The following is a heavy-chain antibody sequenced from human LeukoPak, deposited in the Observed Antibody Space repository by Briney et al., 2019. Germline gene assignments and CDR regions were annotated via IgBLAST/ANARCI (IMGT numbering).Heavy chain of an antibody. CDR3: AGRQLLSLDY. CDR1: GFTVSSNY. V-gene: IGHV3-23*01. Sequence: GGSLRLSCAASGFTVSSNYMSWVRQAPGKGLEWVSAISGSGGSTYYADSVKGRFTISRDNSKNTLYLQMNSLRAEDTAVYYCAGRQLLSLDYWGQGTLVTVSS. D-gene: IGHD2-2*01. CDR2: ISGSGGST. J-gene: IGHJ4*02.